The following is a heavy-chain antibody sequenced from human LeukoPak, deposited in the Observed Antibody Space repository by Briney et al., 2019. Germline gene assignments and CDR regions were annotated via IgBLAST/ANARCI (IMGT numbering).Heavy chain of an antibody. CDR3: AKDSEVSWYY. J-gene: IGHJ4*02. CDR1: GFTFRSYA. Sequence: PGGSLRLSCAASGFTFRSYAMSWVRQGPGKGLEWVSTISGSGGSTYYTDSVKGRFTISRDNSKNTLYLQMNSLRAEDTAVYFCAKDSEVSWYYWDQGTLVTVSS. D-gene: IGHD6-13*01. V-gene: IGHV3-23*01. CDR2: ISGSGGST.